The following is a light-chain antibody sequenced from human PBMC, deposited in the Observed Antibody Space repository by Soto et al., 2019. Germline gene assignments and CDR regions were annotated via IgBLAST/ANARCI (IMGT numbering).Light chain of an antibody. CDR1: SSDVGGYNY. Sequence: QSVLTQPPSASGSPGQSVTISCTGTSSDVGGYNYVSWYQQHPGKAPKLMIYEVSKRPSGVSDRFSGSKSGNTASLTVSGLQAEDEADYYCSSYAGSSNYVFGTGTKVTVL. V-gene: IGLV2-8*01. CDR3: SSYAGSSNYV. CDR2: EVS. J-gene: IGLJ1*01.